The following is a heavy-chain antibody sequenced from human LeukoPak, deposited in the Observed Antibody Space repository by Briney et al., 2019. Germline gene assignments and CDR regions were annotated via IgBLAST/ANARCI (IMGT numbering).Heavy chain of an antibody. Sequence: SETLSLTCAVYGGSFSGYYWCWIRQPPGKGLEWIGEINHSGSTNYNPSLKSRVTISVDTSKNQFSLKLSSVTAADTAVYYCARGPVPAAIDYWGQGTLVTVSS. CDR1: GGSFSGYY. CDR2: INHSGST. J-gene: IGHJ4*02. D-gene: IGHD2-2*01. CDR3: ARGPVPAAIDY. V-gene: IGHV4-34*01.